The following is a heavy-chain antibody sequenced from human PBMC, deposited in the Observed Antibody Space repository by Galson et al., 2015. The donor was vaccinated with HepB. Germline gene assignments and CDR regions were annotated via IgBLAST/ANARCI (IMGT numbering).Heavy chain of an antibody. CDR2: INHTGST. CDR3: ARGLTLRSFDWLSANYYYYGMDV. D-gene: IGHD3-9*01. V-gene: IGHV4-34*01. Sequence: ETLSLTCAVYGGSFSGSYWSRIRQPPGKGPEWIGEINHTGSTNYIPSLKSRVTISIDTSKNQFSLKLSSVTAADTAVYYCARGLTLRSFDWLSANYYYYGMDVWGQGTTVTVSS. J-gene: IGHJ6*02. CDR1: GGSFSGSY.